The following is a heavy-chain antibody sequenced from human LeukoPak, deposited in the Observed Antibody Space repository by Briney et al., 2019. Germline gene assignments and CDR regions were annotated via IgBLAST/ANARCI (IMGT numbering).Heavy chain of an antibody. V-gene: IGHV1-2*06. Sequence: ASVKVSCKAAGHIFTGYYMFWVRRAPGQGLEWMGRINPNSGGTNYAQKFQGRVTMTRDTSISTAYMELSRLRSDDTAVYYCARGYCSGGSCYSVENWFDPWGQGTLVTVSS. D-gene: IGHD2-15*01. CDR1: GHIFTGYY. J-gene: IGHJ5*02. CDR3: ARGYCSGGSCYSVENWFDP. CDR2: INPNSGGT.